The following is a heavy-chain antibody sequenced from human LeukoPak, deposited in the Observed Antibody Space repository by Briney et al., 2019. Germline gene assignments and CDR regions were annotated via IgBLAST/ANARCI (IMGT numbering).Heavy chain of an antibody. V-gene: IGHV3-74*01. CDR2: INSDGSST. CDR1: GFTFSSHA. D-gene: IGHD4-11*01. CDR3: AREYSNYLFDY. J-gene: IGHJ4*02. Sequence: GGSLRLSCAASGFTFSSHALHWVRQAPGKGLVWVSRINSDGSSTSYADSVKGRFTISRDNAKNTLYLQMNSLRAEDTAVYYCAREYSNYLFDYWGQGTLVTVSS.